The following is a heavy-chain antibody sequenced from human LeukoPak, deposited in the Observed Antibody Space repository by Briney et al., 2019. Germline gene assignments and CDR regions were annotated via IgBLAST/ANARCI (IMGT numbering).Heavy chain of an antibody. CDR2: IYYSGST. V-gene: IGHV4-39*07. D-gene: IGHD1-1*01. Sequence: PSETLSLTCTVSGGSISSSSYYWGWIRQPPGKGLEWIGSIYYSGSTYYNPSLKSRVTISVDTSKNQFSLKLSSVTAADTAVYYCARGGVRPNNWFDPWGQGTLVTVSS. CDR1: GGSISSSSYY. J-gene: IGHJ5*02. CDR3: ARGGVRPNNWFDP.